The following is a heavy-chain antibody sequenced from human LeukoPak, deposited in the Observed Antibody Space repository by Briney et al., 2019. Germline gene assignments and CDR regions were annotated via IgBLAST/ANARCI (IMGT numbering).Heavy chain of an antibody. Sequence: SQTLSLTCVISGDSFSTSSAAWNWIRQSPSRGLEWLGRTYYRSKLYYDFAVSVQSRININPDTSKNQFSLQLNSVTPEDTAVYYCARDGSYFDCWGQGTLVTVSS. V-gene: IGHV6-1*01. CDR3: ARDGSYFDC. CDR2: TYYRSKLYY. CDR1: GDSFSTSSAA. J-gene: IGHJ4*02.